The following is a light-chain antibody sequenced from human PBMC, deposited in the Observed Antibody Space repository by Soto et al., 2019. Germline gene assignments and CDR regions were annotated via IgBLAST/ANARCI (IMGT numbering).Light chain of an antibody. Sequence: EIVLTQSPGTLSLSPGERATLSCRASQSVSSRYLAWYQQKPGQAPRLLIYGASSRVTGIPDRFSGSGSGTDLTLTISRLEPEDFAVYYCQQYGSSRIYTFGQGTKLEIK. CDR2: GAS. V-gene: IGKV3-20*01. J-gene: IGKJ2*01. CDR3: QQYGSSRIYT. CDR1: QSVSSRY.